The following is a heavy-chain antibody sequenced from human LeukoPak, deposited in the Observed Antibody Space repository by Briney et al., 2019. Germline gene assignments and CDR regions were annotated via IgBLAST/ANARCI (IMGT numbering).Heavy chain of an antibody. CDR1: GFIFTNYF. Sequence: GGSLRLSCAASGFIFTNYFMSWVRQAPGKGLEWVASIKHDGSEKYYVDSVRGRFTISRDNAKNSLYLQMNSLRAEDTAVYYCARAVAAAGTGFDYWGQGTLVTVSS. D-gene: IGHD6-13*01. V-gene: IGHV3-7*01. J-gene: IGHJ4*02. CDR2: IKHDGSEK. CDR3: ARAVAAAGTGFDY.